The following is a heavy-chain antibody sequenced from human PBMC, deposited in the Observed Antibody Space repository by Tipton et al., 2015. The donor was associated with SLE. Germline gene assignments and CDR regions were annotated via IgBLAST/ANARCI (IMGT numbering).Heavy chain of an antibody. D-gene: IGHD6-13*01. CDR2: IYTSGST. V-gene: IGHV4-4*02. Sequence: TLSLTCAVFGGSISRNNWWSWVRQPAGKGLEWIGYIYTSGSTNYNPSLKSRVTISVDTSKNQFSLKLSSVTAADTAVYYCARDGRITAAIDYWGQGTLVTVSS. CDR3: ARDGRITAAIDY. CDR1: GGSISRNNW. J-gene: IGHJ4*02.